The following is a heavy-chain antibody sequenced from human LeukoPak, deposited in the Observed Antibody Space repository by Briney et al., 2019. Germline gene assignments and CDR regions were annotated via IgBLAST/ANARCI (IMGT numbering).Heavy chain of an antibody. J-gene: IGHJ4*02. D-gene: IGHD3-3*01. CDR1: GFTFSSYS. CDR3: ARGAYDFWSGYYSCFFDY. Sequence: GGSLRLSCAASGFTFSSYSMNWVRQAPGKGLEWVSYISSSSSTIYYADSVKGRFTIPRDNAKNSLYLQMNSLRDEDTAVYYCARGAYDFWSGYYSCFFDYWGQGTLVTVSS. V-gene: IGHV3-48*02. CDR2: ISSSSSTI.